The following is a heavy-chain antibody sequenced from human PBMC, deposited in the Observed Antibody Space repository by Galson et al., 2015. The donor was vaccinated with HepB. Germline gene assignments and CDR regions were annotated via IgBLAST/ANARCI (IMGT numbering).Heavy chain of an antibody. CDR3: AKVAYSGYDNDS. CDR1: GFTFSSYG. V-gene: IGHV3-30*18. D-gene: IGHD5-12*01. CDR2: ISYDGSNK. J-gene: IGHJ5*01. Sequence: SLRLSCAASGFTFSSYGMHWVRQAPGKGLEWVAVISYDGSNKYYADSVKGRFTISRGNSKNTLYLQMNSLKAEDKAVYYCAKVAYSGYDNDSWGQGTLVTVSS.